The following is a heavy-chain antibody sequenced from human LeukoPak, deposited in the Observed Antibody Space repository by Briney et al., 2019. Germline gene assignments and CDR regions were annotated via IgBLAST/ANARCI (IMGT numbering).Heavy chain of an antibody. CDR1: GFTFSRYG. J-gene: IGHJ4*02. CDR2: ISYEGSNK. D-gene: IGHD3-10*01. Sequence: GRFLRLSCAASGFTFSRYGMHWVRQAPGKGLEWVAVISYEGSNKYYAVSVKGRFTISRENSKNTLYLQMNSLRAEDTAVYYCAKPTSRRLGGVFHYWGQGTLVTVSS. V-gene: IGHV3-30*18. CDR3: AKPTSRRLGGVFHY.